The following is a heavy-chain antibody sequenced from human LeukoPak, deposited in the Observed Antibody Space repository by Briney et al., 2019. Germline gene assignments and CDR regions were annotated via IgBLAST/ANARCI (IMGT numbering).Heavy chain of an antibody. CDR3: ARFRSYYYGSGSYYYFDY. CDR2: IYYSGST. V-gene: IGHV4-39*01. Sequence: PSETLSLTCTVSGGSISSSSYYWGWICQPPGKGLEWIGSIYYSGSTYYNPSLKSRVTISVDTSKNQFSLKLSSVTAADTAVYYCARFRSYYYGSGSYYYFDYWGQGTLVTVSS. D-gene: IGHD3-10*01. J-gene: IGHJ4*02. CDR1: GGSISSSSYY.